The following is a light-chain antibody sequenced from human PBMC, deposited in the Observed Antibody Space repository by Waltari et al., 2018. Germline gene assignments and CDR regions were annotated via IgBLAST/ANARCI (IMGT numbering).Light chain of an antibody. CDR3: LYYNSNPLT. J-gene: IGKJ3*01. CDR2: GAS. CDR1: QDISIY. Sequence: DIQMTQPLSTLSVSAGDTVTITCRASQDISIYLNWYQQKPGKSPKRLIYGASSLESGVPSRFSGSGSWTDFTLTINSLQPEDFATYYCLYYNSNPLTFGPGTKLDIK. V-gene: IGKV1-17*01.